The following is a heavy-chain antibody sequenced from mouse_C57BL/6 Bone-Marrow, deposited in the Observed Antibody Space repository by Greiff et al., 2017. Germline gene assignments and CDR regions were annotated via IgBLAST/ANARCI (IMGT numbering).Heavy chain of an antibody. CDR1: GFNIQDDY. V-gene: IGHV14-4*01. J-gene: IGHJ3*01. D-gene: IGHD2-12*01. CDR2: IDPENGDT. Sequence: DVKLQASGAELVRPGASVKLSCTASGFNIQDDYMHWVKQRPEQGLEGIGWIDPENGDTEYASKFQGKATITADTSSNTAYLQLSSLTSEDTAVCYCTPYNYGEGWGQGTLVTGSA. CDR3: TPYNYGEG.